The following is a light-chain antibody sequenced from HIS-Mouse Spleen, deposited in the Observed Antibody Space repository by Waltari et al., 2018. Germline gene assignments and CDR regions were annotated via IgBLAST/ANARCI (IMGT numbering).Light chain of an antibody. CDR3: SLYTSSSTWV. V-gene: IGLV2-18*01. CDR1: SSDVGSYNR. CDR2: EVS. J-gene: IGLJ3*02. Sequence: QSALTQPPSVSGSPGQSVTISCTGTSSDVGSYNRVSWYQQPPGTAPKLMIYEVSNRPSGGPDRCSGSKSGNTASLTISGLQAEDEADYYCSLYTSSSTWVFGGGTKLTVL.